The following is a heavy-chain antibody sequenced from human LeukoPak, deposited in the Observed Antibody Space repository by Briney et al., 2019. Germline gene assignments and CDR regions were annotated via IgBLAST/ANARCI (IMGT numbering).Heavy chain of an antibody. CDR3: ARGEYYGSGSYSHYFDY. CDR2: MNPNSGNT. V-gene: IGHV1-8*03. D-gene: IGHD3-10*01. Sequence: ASVKVSCKASGYTFTGYYMHWVRQATGQGLEWMGWMNPNSGNTGYAQKFQGRVTITRNTSISTAYMELSSLRSEDTAVYYCARGEYYGSGSYSHYFDYWGQGTLVTVSS. CDR1: GYTFTGYY. J-gene: IGHJ4*02.